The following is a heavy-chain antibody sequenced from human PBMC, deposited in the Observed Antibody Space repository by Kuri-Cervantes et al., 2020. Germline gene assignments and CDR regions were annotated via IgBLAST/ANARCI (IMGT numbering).Heavy chain of an antibody. CDR3: ARHYYDSSGYYYSVAGYNWFDP. V-gene: IGHV4-30-2*03. D-gene: IGHD3-22*01. Sequence: LRLSCAVSGGSISSGGYSWSWIRQPPGKGLEWIGYIYHSGSTYYDPSLKSRATISVDTSKNQFSLKLSSVTAADTAVYYCARHYYDSSGYYYSVAGYNWFDPWGQGTLVTVSS. CDR1: GGSISSGGYS. J-gene: IGHJ5*02. CDR2: IYHSGST.